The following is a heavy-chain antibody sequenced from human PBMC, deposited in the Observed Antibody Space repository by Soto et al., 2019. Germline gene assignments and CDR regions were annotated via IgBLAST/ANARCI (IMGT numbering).Heavy chain of an antibody. CDR3: ASHYYGSGSYYNAFDI. CDR2: INPSGGST. V-gene: IGHV1-46*01. Sequence: ASVKVSCKVSGYTFTSYYMHWVRQAPGQGLEWMGIINPSGGSTSYAQKFQGRVTMTRDTSTSTVYMELSSLRSEDTAVYYCASHYYGSGSYYNAFDIWGQGTMVTVSS. D-gene: IGHD3-10*01. CDR1: GYTFTSYY. J-gene: IGHJ3*02.